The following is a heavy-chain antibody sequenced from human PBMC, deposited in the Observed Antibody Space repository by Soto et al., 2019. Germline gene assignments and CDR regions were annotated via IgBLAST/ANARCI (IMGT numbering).Heavy chain of an antibody. Sequence: PGESLKISCKGSGYSSTSYWIGWVRQMPGKGLEWMGIIYPGDSDTRYSPSFQGQVTISADKSISTAYLQWSSLKASDTAMYYCARLWPRGDILTGYYMSYYYYGMDVWGQGTTVTVSS. CDR2: IYPGDSDT. J-gene: IGHJ6*02. CDR1: GYSSTSYW. D-gene: IGHD3-9*01. V-gene: IGHV5-51*01. CDR3: ARLWPRGDILTGYYMSYYYYGMDV.